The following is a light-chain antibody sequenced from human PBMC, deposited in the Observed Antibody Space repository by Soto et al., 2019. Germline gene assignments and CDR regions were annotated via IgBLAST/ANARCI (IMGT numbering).Light chain of an antibody. J-gene: IGKJ1*01. CDR3: QHSYYTPWT. CDR1: QDISSY. CDR2: AAS. Sequence: DIQMTQSPSSLSASLGDRVTITCRANQDISSYLIWYQHKLGQAPKLLIHAASTLASGVPSRFSGSESGTDFTLTISGLEHEDSATYYCQHSYYTPWTFGQGTKVEIK. V-gene: IGKV1-39*01.